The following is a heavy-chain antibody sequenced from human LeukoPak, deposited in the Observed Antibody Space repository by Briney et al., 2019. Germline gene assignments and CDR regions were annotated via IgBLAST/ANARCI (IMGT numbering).Heavy chain of an antibody. CDR2: ISWNSGSI. D-gene: IGHD3-22*01. CDR1: GFTFDDYA. V-gene: IGHV3-9*01. J-gene: IGHJ4*02. CDR3: AKGTYYYDSSGLFDY. Sequence: GGSLRLSCAASGFTFDDYAMHWVRQAPGKGLEWVSGISWNSGSIGYADSVKGRFTISRDNAKNSLYLQMNSLRAEDTALYYCAKGTYYYDSSGLFDYWGQGTPVTVSS.